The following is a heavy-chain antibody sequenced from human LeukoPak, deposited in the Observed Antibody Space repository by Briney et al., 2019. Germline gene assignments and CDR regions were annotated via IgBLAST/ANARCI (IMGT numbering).Heavy chain of an antibody. CDR3: ASIRIAAGDFDY. CDR1: GFTFSSYD. J-gene: IGHJ4*02. V-gene: IGHV3-13*05. CDR2: IGTAGDP. Sequence: GGSLRLSCAASGFTFSSYDMHWVRQATGKGLEWVSAIGTAGDPYYPGSVKGRFTISRDNSKNTLYLQMNSLRAEDTAVYYCASIRIAAGDFDYWGQGTLVTVSS. D-gene: IGHD6-25*01.